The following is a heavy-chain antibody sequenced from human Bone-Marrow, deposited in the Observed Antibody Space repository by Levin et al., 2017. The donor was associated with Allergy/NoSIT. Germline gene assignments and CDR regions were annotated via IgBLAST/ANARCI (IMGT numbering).Heavy chain of an antibody. CDR2: ISSSSGYI. Sequence: TSGGSLRLSCVGSGFTFSNFGMNWVRQAPGQGLEWVSSISSSSGYIYYADSVKGRFTVSRDNANNSLYLELNSLRAEDSAVYYCALFSTGTPPMHYFYGTDVWGEGTTITVSS. CDR1: GFTFSNFG. CDR3: ALFSTGTPPMHYFYGTDV. V-gene: IGHV3-21*01. J-gene: IGHJ6*04. D-gene: IGHD1-1*01.